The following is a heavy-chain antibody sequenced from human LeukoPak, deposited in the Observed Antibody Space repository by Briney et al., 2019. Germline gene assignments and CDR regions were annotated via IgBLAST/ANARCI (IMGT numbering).Heavy chain of an antibody. Sequence: SETLSLTCAVYGGSFSGYYWSWIRQPPGKGLEWIGEINHSGSTNYNPSLKSRVTISVDTSKNQFSLKLSSVTAADTAVYYCARGPGSSWYRGWFDPWGQGTLVTVSS. V-gene: IGHV4-34*01. CDR2: INHSGST. J-gene: IGHJ5*02. CDR1: GGSFSGYY. CDR3: ARGPGSSWYRGWFDP. D-gene: IGHD6-13*01.